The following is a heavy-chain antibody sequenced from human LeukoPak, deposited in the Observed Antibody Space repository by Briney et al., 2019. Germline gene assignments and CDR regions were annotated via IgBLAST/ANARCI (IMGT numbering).Heavy chain of an antibody. J-gene: IGHJ4*02. CDR3: ATGKGLQVDY. CDR1: GGTFSSYA. CDR2: ISAYNGNT. Sequence: ASVQVSCKASGGTFSSYAISWVRQAPGQGLEWMGWISAYNGNTNYAQKLQGRVTMTTDTSTSTAYMELRSLRSDDTAVYYCATGKGLQVDYWGQGTLATVSS. V-gene: IGHV1-18*01. D-gene: IGHD4-11*01.